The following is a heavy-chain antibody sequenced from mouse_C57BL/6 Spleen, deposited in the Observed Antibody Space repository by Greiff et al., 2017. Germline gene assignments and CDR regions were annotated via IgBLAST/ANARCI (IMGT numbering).Heavy chain of an antibody. CDR2: FSPGSGSI. Sequence: QVQLQQSGAELVKPGASVQLSCKASGYTFTEYTIHWVKQRSGQGLAWIGWFSPGSGSIKYNEKFKDKATVTADKSSSTFSMELSRLTSEDSAVYFCARHEDYDDGYYFDYWGQGTTLTVSS. V-gene: IGHV1-62-2*01. CDR1: GYTFTEYT. CDR3: ARHEDYDDGYYFDY. J-gene: IGHJ2*01. D-gene: IGHD2-12*01.